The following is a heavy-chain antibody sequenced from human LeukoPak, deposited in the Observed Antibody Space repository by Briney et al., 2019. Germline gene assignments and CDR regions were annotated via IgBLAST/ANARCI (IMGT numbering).Heavy chain of an antibody. CDR1: GGSISSFY. J-gene: IGHJ4*02. V-gene: IGHV4-59*01. CDR3: ARGGPNSSGWRIDY. D-gene: IGHD6-19*01. Sequence: SETLSLTCTVSGGSISSFYWSWIRQPPGKGLEWIGYIYHSVDTKYNASLKSRVTISVDTSKSQFSLKLSSVTAADTAVYYCARGGPNSSGWRIDYWGQGTLVTVSS. CDR2: IYHSVDT.